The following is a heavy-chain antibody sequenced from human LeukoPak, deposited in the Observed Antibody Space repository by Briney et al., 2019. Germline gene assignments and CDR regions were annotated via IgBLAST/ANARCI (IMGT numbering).Heavy chain of an antibody. D-gene: IGHD3-16*01. CDR1: GGSVSDYY. CDR3: ARGRGGGGYYYYYYYMDV. J-gene: IGHJ6*03. CDR2: INHSGST. V-gene: IGHV4-34*01. Sequence: SETLSLTCTISGGSVSDYYWSWIRQPPGKGLEWIGEINHSGSTNYNPSLKSRVTISVDTSKNQFSLKLSSVTAADTAVYYCARGRGGGGYYYYYYYMDVWGKGTTVTVSS.